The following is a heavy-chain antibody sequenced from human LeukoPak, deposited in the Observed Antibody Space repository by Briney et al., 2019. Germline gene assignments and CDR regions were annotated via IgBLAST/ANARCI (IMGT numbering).Heavy chain of an antibody. J-gene: IGHJ6*03. CDR2: INPNSGGT. D-gene: IGHD2-2*01. CDR1: GYTFTGYY. Sequence: ASVKVSCKASGYTFTGYYMHWVRQAPGQGLEWMGWINPNSGGTNYAQKFQGRVTMTRDTSISTAYMELSRLRSEDTAAYYCATGIVVVPAAIAPSYMDVWGKGTTVTVSS. V-gene: IGHV1-2*02. CDR3: ATGIVVVPAAIAPSYMDV.